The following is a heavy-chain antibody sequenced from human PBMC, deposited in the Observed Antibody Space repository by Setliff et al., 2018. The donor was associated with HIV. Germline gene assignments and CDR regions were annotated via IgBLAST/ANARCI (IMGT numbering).Heavy chain of an antibody. J-gene: IGHJ3*01. Sequence: EASVKVSCKASGYSFTTHDINWVRQSPGQGLEWMGWMNPDSGNTGYAQKFQGRVTMTRKTSTSTAFMELISLRSEDTAVYYCARPLPIGGYCSSTSCQGAFDFWGQGTMVTVSS. CDR1: GYSFTTHD. D-gene: IGHD2-2*01. V-gene: IGHV1-8*02. CDR2: MNPDSGNT. CDR3: ARPLPIGGYCSSTSCQGAFDF.